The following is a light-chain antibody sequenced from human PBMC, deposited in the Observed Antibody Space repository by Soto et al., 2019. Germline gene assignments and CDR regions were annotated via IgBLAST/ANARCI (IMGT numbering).Light chain of an antibody. V-gene: IGKV3-20*01. CDR1: QSVGNN. J-gene: IGKJ5*01. CDR3: QQYGSSPIT. CDR2: GAS. Sequence: EFVLTQSPATLSLSPGERAILSCRASQSVGNNLAWHQQKPGQAPRLLIYGASTRATGFPARFSGSGSGTEFTLTISRLEPEDFAVYYCQQYGSSPITFGQGTRLEIK.